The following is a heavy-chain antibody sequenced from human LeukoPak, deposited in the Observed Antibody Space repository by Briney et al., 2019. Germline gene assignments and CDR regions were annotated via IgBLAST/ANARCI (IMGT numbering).Heavy chain of an antibody. CDR1: GFTFSSYA. D-gene: IGHD6-19*01. J-gene: IGHJ4*02. V-gene: IGHV3-23*01. CDR3: AKDRSSGRNYFDY. Sequence: PGRSLRLSCAASGFTFSSYAMSWVRQAPGKGLEWVSAISGSGGSTYYADSVKGRFTISRDNSKNTLYLQMNSLRAEDTAVYYCAKDRSSGRNYFDYWGQGTLVTVSS. CDR2: ISGSGGST.